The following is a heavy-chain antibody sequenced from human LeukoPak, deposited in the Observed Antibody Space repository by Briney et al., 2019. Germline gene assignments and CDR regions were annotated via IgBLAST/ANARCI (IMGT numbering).Heavy chain of an antibody. J-gene: IGHJ3*02. V-gene: IGHV3-30-3*01. CDR3: ARVRLRVAGYDAFDI. CDR1: GFTFSSYA. Sequence: PGGSLRLSCAASGFTFSSYAMHWVRQAPGKGLEWVAVISYDGSNKYYADSVKGRFTISRDNSKNTLYLQMNSLRAEDTAVYYCARVRLRVAGYDAFDIWGQGTMVTVSS. D-gene: IGHD6-19*01. CDR2: ISYDGSNK.